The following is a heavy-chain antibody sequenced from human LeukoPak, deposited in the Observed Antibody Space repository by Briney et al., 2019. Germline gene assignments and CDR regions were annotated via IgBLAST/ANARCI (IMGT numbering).Heavy chain of an antibody. V-gene: IGHV1-69*13. Sequence: ASVKVSCKASGGTFSSYAISWVRQALGQGLEWMGGIIPIFGTANYAQKFQGRVTITADESTSTAYMELSSLRSEDTAVYYCARDRPGRYCSSTSCYTASPFDPWGQGTLVIVSS. CDR3: ARDRPGRYCSSTSCYTASPFDP. J-gene: IGHJ5*02. CDR2: IIPIFGTA. D-gene: IGHD2-2*02. CDR1: GGTFSSYA.